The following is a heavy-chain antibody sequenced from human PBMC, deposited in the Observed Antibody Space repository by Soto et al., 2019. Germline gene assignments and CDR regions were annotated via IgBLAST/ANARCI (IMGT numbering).Heavy chain of an antibody. D-gene: IGHD2-15*01. CDR3: AGREIEGGMGY. J-gene: IGHJ4*02. CDR2: IYYSGTT. V-gene: IGHV4-28*01. CDR1: GYSISSSSW. Sequence: SETLSLTCAVSGYSISSSSWWGWIRQPPGKGLEWIGYIYYSGTTYYNPSLKSRVTMSVDTSKNQFSLKLTSVTAVDTAVYYCAGREIEGGMGYWGQGTLVTVSS.